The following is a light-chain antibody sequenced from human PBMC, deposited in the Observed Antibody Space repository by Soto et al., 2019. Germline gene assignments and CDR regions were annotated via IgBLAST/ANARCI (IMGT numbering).Light chain of an antibody. Sequence: QPVLTHSYSASASLGSSVQLTCTLSSGHSSYIIAWHQQQPGKAPRYLMKLEGSGSYNKGSGVPDRFSGSSSGADRYLTISNIQSEDEADYYCETWDSNTRVFGGGTKVTVL. J-gene: IGLJ2*01. V-gene: IGLV4-60*03. CDR3: ETWDSNTRV. CDR2: LEGSGSY. CDR1: SGHSSYI.